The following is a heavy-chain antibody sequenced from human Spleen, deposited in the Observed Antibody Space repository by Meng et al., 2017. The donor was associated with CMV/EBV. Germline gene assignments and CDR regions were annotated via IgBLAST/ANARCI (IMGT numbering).Heavy chain of an antibody. D-gene: IGHD3-3*01. CDR2: IYHSGST. J-gene: IGHJ5*02. Sequence: SETLSLTCTVSGFSISSDSYWDWIRQPPGKGLEWIGTIYHSGSTYYNPSLKSRVTISVDTSKNQFSLKVTSVTAADTAVYYCARGPGVFPLDPWGQGTLVTVSS. V-gene: IGHV4-38-2*02. CDR1: GFSISSDSY. CDR3: ARGPGVFPLDP.